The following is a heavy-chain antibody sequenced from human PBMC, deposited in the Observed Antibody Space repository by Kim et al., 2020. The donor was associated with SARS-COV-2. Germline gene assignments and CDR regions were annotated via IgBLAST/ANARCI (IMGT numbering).Heavy chain of an antibody. D-gene: IGHD2-8*01. CDR2: T. V-gene: IGHV3-23*01. Sequence: TYYEDSVKGRFTISRDNSKNTLYLQMNSLRAEDTAVYYCAKDPKRMLFDYWGQGTLVTVSS. CDR3: AKDPKRMLFDY. J-gene: IGHJ4*02.